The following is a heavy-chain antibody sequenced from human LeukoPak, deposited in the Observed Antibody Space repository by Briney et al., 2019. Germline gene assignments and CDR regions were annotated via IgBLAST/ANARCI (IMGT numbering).Heavy chain of an antibody. J-gene: IGHJ4*02. V-gene: IGHV4-59*01. D-gene: IGHD2/OR15-2a*01. Sequence: SETLSLTCTVSGGSISDYYWSWIRQPPGKGLEWIGYIYDGGSPNYNPSLKSRVTISVDTSKNQFSLKLSSVTAADTAVYYCARDSMTDSSTFDYWGQGTLVTVSS. CDR1: GGSISDYY. CDR3: ARDSMTDSSTFDY. CDR2: IYDGGSP.